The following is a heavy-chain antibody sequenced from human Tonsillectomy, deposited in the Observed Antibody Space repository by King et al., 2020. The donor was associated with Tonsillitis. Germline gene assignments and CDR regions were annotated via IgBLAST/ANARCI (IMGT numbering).Heavy chain of an antibody. Sequence: VQLVESGGGVVQPGRSLRLSCAASGFTFSNYGMHWVRQAPGKGLEWVALIAYDASYENYADSVKGRFAISRDNSKNTLYLEMNSLRVEDTAVYYCAKDVIALSDGYFDLWGRSTLVTVSS. J-gene: IGHJ2*01. CDR1: GFTFSNYG. V-gene: IGHV3-30*18. CDR3: AKDVIALSDGYFDL. D-gene: IGHD3-10*01. CDR2: IAYDASYE.